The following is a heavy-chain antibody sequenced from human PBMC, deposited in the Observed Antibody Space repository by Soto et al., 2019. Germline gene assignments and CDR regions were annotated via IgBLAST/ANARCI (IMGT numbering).Heavy chain of an antibody. J-gene: IGHJ4*02. CDR1: GFTFSSYS. V-gene: IGHV3-21*01. D-gene: IGHD3-22*01. CDR2: ISSSSSYI. CDR3: ARERADYYDSNCYYPNPDGYAY. Sequence: PGGSLRLSCAASGFTFSSYSMNWVRQAPGKGLEWVSSISSSSSYIYYADSVKGRFTISRDDAKNSLYLQMNSLRAEDTAVYYCARERADYYDSNCYYPNPDGYAYWGQGTLDPVSS.